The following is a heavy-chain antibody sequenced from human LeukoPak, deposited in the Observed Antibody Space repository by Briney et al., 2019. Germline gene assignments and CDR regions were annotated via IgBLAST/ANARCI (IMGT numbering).Heavy chain of an antibody. Sequence: SETLSLTCTASGGSITSYYWSWIRQPPGKGLEWIGYIYYSGSTNYNPSLKSRVTISVDTSKNQFSLKLSSVTAADTAVYYCARKSTTADAFDIWGQRTMVTVSS. D-gene: IGHD4-17*01. CDR1: GGSITSYY. J-gene: IGHJ3*02. CDR2: IYYSGST. CDR3: ARKSTTADAFDI. V-gene: IGHV4-59*01.